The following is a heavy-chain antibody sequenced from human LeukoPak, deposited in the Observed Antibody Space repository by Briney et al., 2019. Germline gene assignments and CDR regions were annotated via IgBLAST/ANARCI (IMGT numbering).Heavy chain of an antibody. CDR3: ARDWSFGSGSYNNWFDP. Sequence: GASVKVSCKASGYTFTSYGISWVRQAPGQGLEWMGWISAYNGNTNYAQKLQGRVTMTTDTSTSTAYMELRSLRSDDTAVYCCARDWSFGSGSYNNWFDPWGQGTLVTVSS. V-gene: IGHV1-18*04. CDR1: GYTFTSYG. J-gene: IGHJ5*02. D-gene: IGHD3-10*01. CDR2: ISAYNGNT.